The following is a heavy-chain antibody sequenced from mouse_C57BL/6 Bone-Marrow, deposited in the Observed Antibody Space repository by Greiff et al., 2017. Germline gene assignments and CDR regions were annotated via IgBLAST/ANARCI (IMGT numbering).Heavy chain of an antibody. Sequence: VHLVESGAELARPGASVKLSCKASGYTFTSYGISWVKQRTGQGLEWIGEIYPRSGNTYYNEKFKGKATLTADKSSSTAYMELRSLTSEDSAVYFCARQGWLLLTWFAYWGQGTLVTVSA. D-gene: IGHD2-3*01. CDR1: GYTFTSYG. J-gene: IGHJ3*01. CDR3: ARQGWLLLTWFAY. V-gene: IGHV1-81*01. CDR2: IYPRSGNT.